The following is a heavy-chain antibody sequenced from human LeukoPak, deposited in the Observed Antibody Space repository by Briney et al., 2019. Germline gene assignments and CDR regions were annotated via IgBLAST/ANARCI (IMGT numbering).Heavy chain of an antibody. CDR1: GFTFSSYG. CDR3: ARRGQWLDYFDY. Sequence: GGSLRLSCAASGFTFSSYGMHWVRQAPGKGLEWVAVIWYDGSNKYYADSVKGRFTNSRDNSKNTLYLQMNSLRAEDTAVYYCARRGQWLDYFDYWGQGTLVTVSS. J-gene: IGHJ4*02. CDR2: IWYDGSNK. D-gene: IGHD6-19*01. V-gene: IGHV3-33*01.